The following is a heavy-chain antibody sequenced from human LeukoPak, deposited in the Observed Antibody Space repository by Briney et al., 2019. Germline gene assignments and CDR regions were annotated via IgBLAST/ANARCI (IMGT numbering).Heavy chain of an antibody. Sequence: PSQTLSLTCTVSGGSISSGGYYWSRIRQHPGEGLEWIGYIYYSGSTYYNPSLKSRVTISVDTSKNQFSLKLSSVTAADTAVYYCARDVGYSYGYPYYFDYWGQGTLVTVSS. CDR2: IYYSGST. J-gene: IGHJ4*02. V-gene: IGHV4-31*03. CDR3: ARDVGYSYGYPYYFDY. CDR1: GGSISSGGYY. D-gene: IGHD5-18*01.